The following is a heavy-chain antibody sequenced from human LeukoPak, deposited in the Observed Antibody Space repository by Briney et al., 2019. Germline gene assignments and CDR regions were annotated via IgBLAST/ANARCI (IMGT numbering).Heavy chain of an antibody. CDR1: GFTFSSYA. V-gene: IGHV3-48*01. CDR2: ISSIGSTI. CDR3: ARTLAACDY. Sequence: PGGSLRLSCAASGFTFSSYAMNWVRQAPGKRLEWVSYISSIGSTIYYADSVKGRFTISRDNAKNSLYLQMNSLRAEDTAVYYCARTLAACDYWGQGTLVTVSP. J-gene: IGHJ4*02. D-gene: IGHD6-25*01.